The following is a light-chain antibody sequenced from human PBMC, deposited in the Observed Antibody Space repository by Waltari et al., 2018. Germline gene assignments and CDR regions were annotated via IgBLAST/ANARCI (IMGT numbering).Light chain of an antibody. CDR3: QQSYSIPGT. Sequence: IQMTQSPSSLSASVGASVTLTCRPSQNINSYLNWYQQKPGKAPKLLIYAAFTLESGIPSRFSGSASGTDFTLTISSLQPEDFATYYCQQSYSIPGTFGPGTKVDIK. CDR1: QNINSY. J-gene: IGKJ3*01. CDR2: AAF. V-gene: IGKV1-39*01.